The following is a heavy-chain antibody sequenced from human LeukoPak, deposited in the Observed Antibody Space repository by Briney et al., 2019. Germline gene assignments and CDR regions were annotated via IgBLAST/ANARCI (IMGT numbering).Heavy chain of an antibody. J-gene: IGHJ4*02. V-gene: IGHV3-48*04. CDR1: GFTFSSYS. Sequence: PGGSLRLSCAASGFTFSSYSMNWVRQAPGKGLEWVSYISSSGSTIYYADSVKVRFTISRDNAKNSLHLQLNSLRAEDTAVYYCAREGGYGGLFDYWGQGTLVTVSS. CDR3: AREGGYGGLFDY. CDR2: ISSSGSTI. D-gene: IGHD3-10*01.